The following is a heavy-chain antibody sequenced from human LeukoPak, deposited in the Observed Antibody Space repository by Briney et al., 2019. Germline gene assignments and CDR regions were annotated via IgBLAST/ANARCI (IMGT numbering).Heavy chain of an antibody. CDR2: INPNSGGT. D-gene: IGHD3-22*01. CDR3: AGANYYDSSGYSL. CDR1: GYTFTGYY. J-gene: IGHJ4*02. Sequence: ASVKVSCKASGYTFTGYYMHWVRQAPGQGLEWMGRINPNSGGTNYAQKFQGRVTMTRDTSISTAYMELSRLRSDDTAVYYCAGANYYDSSGYSLWGQGTLVTVSS. V-gene: IGHV1-2*06.